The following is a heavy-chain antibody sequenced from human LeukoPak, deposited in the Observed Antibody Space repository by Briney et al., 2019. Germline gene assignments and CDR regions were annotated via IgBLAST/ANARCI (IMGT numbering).Heavy chain of an antibody. CDR3: ARDSGRREDY. V-gene: IGHV3-7*01. CDR1: GFTFSDYW. CDR2: IDPDGSHQ. Sequence: GGSLRLSCAASGFTFSDYWATWVRQAPGKGLEWVANIDPDGSHQYYVDSVKGRFTISKDNAKNSLYLQMNSLRAEDTAVYYCARDSGRREDYWGQGALVTVSS. D-gene: IGHD2-15*01. J-gene: IGHJ4*02.